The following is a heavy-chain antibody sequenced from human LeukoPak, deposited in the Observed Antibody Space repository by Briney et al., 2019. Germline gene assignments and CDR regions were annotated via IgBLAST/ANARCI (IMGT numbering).Heavy chain of an antibody. CDR1: GGSISSDDHY. CDR2: IYYSGTT. Sequence: PSETLSLTCTVSGGSISSDDHYWSWIRQPPGKGLEWIGYIYYSGTTYYNPSLKSRVTISLDTYKKQFSLKLSSVTAADTAVYYCAREVDCGSTSCYGWFDPWGQGILVTVSS. CDR3: AREVDCGSTSCYGWFDP. J-gene: IGHJ5*02. V-gene: IGHV4-30-4*08. D-gene: IGHD2-2*01.